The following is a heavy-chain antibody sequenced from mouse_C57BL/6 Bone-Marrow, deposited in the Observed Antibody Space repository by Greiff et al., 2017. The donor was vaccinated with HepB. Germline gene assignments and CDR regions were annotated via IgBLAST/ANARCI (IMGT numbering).Heavy chain of an antibody. CDR3: ARTYYGSSSAWFAY. D-gene: IGHD1-1*01. V-gene: IGHV5-15*01. Sequence: EVHLVESGGGLVQPGGSLKLSCAASGFTFSDYGMAWVRQAPRKGPEWVAFISNLAYSIYYADTVTGRFTISRENAKNTLYLEMSSLRSEDTAMYYCARTYYGSSSAWFAYWGQGTLVTVSA. J-gene: IGHJ3*01. CDR1: GFTFSDYG. CDR2: ISNLAYSI.